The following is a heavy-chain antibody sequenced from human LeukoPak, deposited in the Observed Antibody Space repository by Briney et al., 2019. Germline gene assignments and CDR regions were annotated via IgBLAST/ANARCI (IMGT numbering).Heavy chain of an antibody. D-gene: IGHD1-26*01. J-gene: IGHJ4*02. CDR2: IIPIFGTA. V-gene: IGHV1-69*06. CDR1: GGTFSSYA. CDR3: AREAPIVGATTFDY. Sequence: ASVKVSCKASGGTFSSYAISWVRQAPGQGLEWMGGIIPIFGTANYAQKFQGRVTITADKSTSTAYMELSSLRSEDTAVYYCAREAPIVGATTFDYWGQGTLVTVSS.